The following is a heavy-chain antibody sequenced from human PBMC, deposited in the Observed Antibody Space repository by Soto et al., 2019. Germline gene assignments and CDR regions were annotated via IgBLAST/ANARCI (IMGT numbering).Heavy chain of an antibody. D-gene: IGHD6-13*01. CDR1: GGTFSSYS. J-gene: IGHJ6*02. Sequence: SVKVSCKASGGTFSSYSISWVRQAPGQGLEWMGGIIPIFGTANYAQKFQGRVTITADESTSTAYMELSSLRSEDTAVYYCARVTSSSWFPGGYYYYGMYVWGQGTTVTVSS. CDR2: IIPIFGTA. CDR3: ARVTSSSWFPGGYYYYGMYV. V-gene: IGHV1-69*13.